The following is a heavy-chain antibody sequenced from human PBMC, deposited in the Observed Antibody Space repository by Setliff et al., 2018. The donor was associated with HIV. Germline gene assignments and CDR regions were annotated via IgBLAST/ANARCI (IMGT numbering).Heavy chain of an antibody. CDR3: AREHCSGGSCNGFDI. Sequence: LSLTCTVSGGSISTSYWNWIRQPPGKGLEWIAYIYISGTTNYNPSLKSRVTISLDTSRNQFSLKLGSVTAADTAMYYCAREHCSGGSCNGFDIWGQGTMVTV. J-gene: IGHJ3*02. CDR1: GGSISTSY. CDR2: IYISGTT. V-gene: IGHV4-4*09. D-gene: IGHD2-15*01.